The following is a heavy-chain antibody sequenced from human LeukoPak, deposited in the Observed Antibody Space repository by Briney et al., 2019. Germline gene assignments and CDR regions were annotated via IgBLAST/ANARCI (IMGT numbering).Heavy chain of an antibody. D-gene: IGHD3-16*02. CDR3: ARGRLGELSLDRLSFDY. CDR1: GDSVSSNSAA. CDR2: TYYRSKWYN. V-gene: IGHV6-1*01. J-gene: IGHJ4*02. Sequence: SQTLSLTCAISGDSVSSNSAAWNWIRQSQSRGLEWLGRTYYRSKWYNDYAVSVKSRITINPDTSKNQFSLQLNSVTPEDTAVYYCARGRLGELSLDRLSFDYWGQGTLVTVSS.